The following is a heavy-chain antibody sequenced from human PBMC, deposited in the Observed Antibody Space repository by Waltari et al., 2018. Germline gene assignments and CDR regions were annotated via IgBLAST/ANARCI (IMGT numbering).Heavy chain of an antibody. CDR3: ARYGEVPASYFFDY. V-gene: IGHV4-34*01. J-gene: IGHJ4*01. CDR1: GESFRGYF. D-gene: IGHD2-21*01. Sequence: QVQLHQWGAGQLKPSETLSLTCAVSGESFRGYFWSWIRQSPGKGLGWLGSIHYSGSTNYNPTLESRLSLSVDTTKKRFSLSLTSVTAADAALYFCARYGEVPASYFFDYWGQGTLVTVSS. CDR2: IHYSGST.